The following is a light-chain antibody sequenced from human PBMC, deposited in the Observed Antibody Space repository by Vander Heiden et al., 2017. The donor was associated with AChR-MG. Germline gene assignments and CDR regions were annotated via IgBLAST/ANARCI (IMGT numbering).Light chain of an antibody. Sequence: QSVLTQPPSVSVVPGQRVKISCTGSSSNLGAGYDVHWYQQIPGRAPKLLIYDDKHRPSGVPDRFSGSRSGTSASLAITGLQAEDEGDYFCQSYDSDLPGSVFGDGTTVIV. J-gene: IGLJ1*01. CDR3: QSYDSDLPGSV. CDR2: DDK. V-gene: IGLV1-40*01. CDR1: SSNLGAGYD.